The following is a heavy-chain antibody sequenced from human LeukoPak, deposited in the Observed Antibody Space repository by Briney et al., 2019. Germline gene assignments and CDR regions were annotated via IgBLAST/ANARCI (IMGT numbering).Heavy chain of an antibody. J-gene: IGHJ6*03. CDR3: ARGGAVANYYYYMDV. D-gene: IGHD6-19*01. CDR1: GGSFSGYY. Sequence: KPSETPSLTCAVYGGSFSGYYWSWIRQPPGKGLEWIGEINHSGSTNYNPSLKSRVTISVDTSKNQFSLKLSSVTAADTAVYYCARGGAVANYYYYMDVWGKGTTVTISS. CDR2: INHSGST. V-gene: IGHV4-34*01.